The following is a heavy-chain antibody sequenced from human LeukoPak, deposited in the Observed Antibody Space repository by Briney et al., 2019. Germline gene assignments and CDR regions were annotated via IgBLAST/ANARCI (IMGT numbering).Heavy chain of an antibody. CDR1: GGSISSGGYY. CDR3: ARDSIKLAYFDY. V-gene: IGHV4-61*08. CDR2: IYYSGST. J-gene: IGHJ4*02. Sequence: PSETLSLTCTVSGGSISSGGYYWSWIRQPPGKGLEWIGYIYYSGSTNYNPSLKSRVTISVDTSKNQFSLKLSSVTAADTAVYYCARDSIKLAYFDYWGQGTLVTVSS. D-gene: IGHD2/OR15-2a*01.